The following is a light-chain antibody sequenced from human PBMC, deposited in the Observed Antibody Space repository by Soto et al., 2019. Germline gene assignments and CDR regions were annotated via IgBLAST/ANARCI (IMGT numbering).Light chain of an antibody. J-gene: IGKJ4*01. Sequence: DIQMTQSPSSLSSSVGDRVTIGCRARQNINTYLAWFQQKPGKAPKSLIYAATNLQGGVPSRFSGTGSVTEFSLTISSLQPEDVATYYCQQYERYPPSFGGGTKLDI. CDR2: AAT. CDR1: QNINTY. CDR3: QQYERYPPS. V-gene: IGKV1-16*01.